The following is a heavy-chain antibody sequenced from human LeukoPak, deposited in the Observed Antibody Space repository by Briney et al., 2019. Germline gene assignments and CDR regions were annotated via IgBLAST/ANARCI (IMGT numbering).Heavy chain of an antibody. CDR1: GGSISSYY. J-gene: IGHJ4*02. CDR2: IYYSGST. Sequence: SETLSLTCTVSGGSISSYYWSWIRQPPGKGLEWIGYIYYSGSTNYNPSLKSRVTMSVDTSKNQFSLKLSSVTAADTAVYYCARDSVDYYDSSGFDYWGQGTLVTVSS. V-gene: IGHV4-59*12. CDR3: ARDSVDYYDSSGFDY. D-gene: IGHD3-22*01.